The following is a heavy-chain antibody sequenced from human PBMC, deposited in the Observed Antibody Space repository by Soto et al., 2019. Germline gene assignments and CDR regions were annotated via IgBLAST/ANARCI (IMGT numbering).Heavy chain of an antibody. Sequence: SETLSLTYAVYDGTFSGDFWSWIRQPPGQGLEWIGEILHGGGTNYSPSLKSRVTISVDTSKNQLSLELSSVTAADTAVYYCARPHYRSNTFHFFFDDWGQGTLVTVSS. CDR2: ILHGGGT. J-gene: IGHJ4*02. CDR1: DGTFSGDF. D-gene: IGHD6-19*01. CDR3: ARPHYRSNTFHFFFDD. V-gene: IGHV4-34*12.